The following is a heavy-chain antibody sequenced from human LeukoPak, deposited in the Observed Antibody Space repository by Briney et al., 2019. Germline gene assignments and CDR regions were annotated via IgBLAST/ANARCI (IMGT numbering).Heavy chain of an antibody. CDR2: INHSGST. Sequence: SETLSLTCAVYGGSFSGYYWSWIREPPGKGLEWIGEINHSGSTNYNPSLKSRVTISVDTSKKQFSLKLSSVTAADTAVYYCASTFGVVVPAASRNWFDPWGQGTLVTVSS. CDR3: ASTFGVVVPAASRNWFDP. J-gene: IGHJ5*02. D-gene: IGHD2-2*01. CDR1: GGSFSGYY. V-gene: IGHV4-34*01.